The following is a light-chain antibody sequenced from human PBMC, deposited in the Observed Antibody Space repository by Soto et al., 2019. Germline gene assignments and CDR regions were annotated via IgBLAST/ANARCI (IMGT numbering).Light chain of an antibody. CDR2: TTN. V-gene: IGLV1-44*01. CDR1: SSNIGTSS. J-gene: IGLJ1*01. CDR3: AAWDASLNGHV. Sequence: QSVLTQPHSASGTPGQRVTISCSGSSSNIGTSSVHWFQQLPGTAPKLLISTTNQRPSGVPERFSGSKSGTSASLAISGLQSEDEAVYNCAAWDASLNGHVFGTGNKVTVL.